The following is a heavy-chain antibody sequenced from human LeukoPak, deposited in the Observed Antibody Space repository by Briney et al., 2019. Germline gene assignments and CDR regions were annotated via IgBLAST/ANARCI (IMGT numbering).Heavy chain of an antibody. D-gene: IGHD6-13*01. Sequence: SVKVSCKASGGTLSSYAISWVRQAPGQGLEWMGGIIPIFGTANYAQKFQGRVTITTDESTSTAYMELSSLRSEDTAVYYCARVPSIAAGGPLDPWGQGTLVTVSS. J-gene: IGHJ5*02. V-gene: IGHV1-69*05. CDR3: ARVPSIAAGGPLDP. CDR2: IIPIFGTA. CDR1: GGTLSSYA.